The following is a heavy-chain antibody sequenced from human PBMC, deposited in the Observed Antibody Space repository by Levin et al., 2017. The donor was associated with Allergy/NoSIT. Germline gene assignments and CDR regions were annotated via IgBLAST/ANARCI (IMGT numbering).Heavy chain of an antibody. Sequence: GGSLRLSCAASGFTFSLYSFNWVRQFPGKGLQWVSSISSSGSDIFYADSVKGRFTISRDNANNSVYLEINNLRVEDTALYFCATSFWGSYPAEYWGQGTLVTVS. CDR3: ATSFWGSYPAEY. CDR2: ISSSGSDI. V-gene: IGHV3-21*04. J-gene: IGHJ4*02. D-gene: IGHD3-16*02. CDR1: GFTFSLYS.